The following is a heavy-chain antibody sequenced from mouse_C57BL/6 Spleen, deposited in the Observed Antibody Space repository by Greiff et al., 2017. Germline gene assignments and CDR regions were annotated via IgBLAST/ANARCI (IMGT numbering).Heavy chain of an antibody. CDR3: TGRLLRYAMDY. CDR2: IRLKSDNYAT. CDR1: GFTFSNYW. Sequence: EVHLVESGGGLVQPGGSMKLSCVASGFTFSNYWMNWVRQSPEKGLEWVAQIRLKSDNYATHYAESVKGRFTISRDDSKSSVYLQMNNLRAEDTGIYYCTGRLLRYAMDYWGQGTSVTVSS. V-gene: IGHV6-3*01. D-gene: IGHD1-1*01. J-gene: IGHJ4*01.